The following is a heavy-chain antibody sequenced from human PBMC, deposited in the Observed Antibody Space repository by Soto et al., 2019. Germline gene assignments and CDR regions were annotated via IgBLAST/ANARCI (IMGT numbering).Heavy chain of an antibody. J-gene: IGHJ4*02. CDR2: ISAYNGNT. V-gene: IGHV1-18*04. Sequence: QVQLVQSGAEVKKTGASVKVSCKASGYTFTSYGISWVRQAPGQGLAWMGWISAYNGNTNYAQKLQGRVTMTPDTSTSTADMELRSLRSDDTAVYYCGREVAYYYDSSGYYGYWGQGALVTVSS. CDR3: GREVAYYYDSSGYYGY. CDR1: GYTFTSYG. D-gene: IGHD3-22*01.